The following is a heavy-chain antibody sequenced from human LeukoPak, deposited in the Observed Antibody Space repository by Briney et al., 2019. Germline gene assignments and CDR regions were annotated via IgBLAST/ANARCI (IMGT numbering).Heavy chain of an antibody. V-gene: IGHV4-59*11. CDR1: GGSISSHY. Sequence: SETLSLTCTVSGGSISSHYWSWIRQPPGKGLEWIGYIYYSGSTNYNPSLKSRVTISVDTSKNQFSLKLSSVTAADTAVYYCATSPGWWGHDCWGQGTLVTVSS. D-gene: IGHD2-21*02. CDR3: ATSPGWWGHDC. CDR2: IYYSGST. J-gene: IGHJ4*02.